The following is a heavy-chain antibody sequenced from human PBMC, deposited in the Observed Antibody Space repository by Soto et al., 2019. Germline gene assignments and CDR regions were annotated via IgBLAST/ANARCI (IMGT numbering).Heavy chain of an antibody. Sequence: SVKVSCKASGYTFISHAIHWVRQAPGQRLEWMGWINGIFGTAKYAQKFQGRVTITADESTSTAYMELSSLRSEDTAVYYCARDLGRTSLGMDVWGQGTTVTVSS. CDR3: ARDLGRTSLGMDV. V-gene: IGHV1-69*13. J-gene: IGHJ6*02. CDR1: GYTFISHA. CDR2: INGIFGTA.